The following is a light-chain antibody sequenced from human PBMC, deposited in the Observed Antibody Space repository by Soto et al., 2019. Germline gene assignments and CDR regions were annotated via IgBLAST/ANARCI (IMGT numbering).Light chain of an antibody. J-gene: IGKJ2*01. V-gene: IGKV1-39*01. CDR3: QQSHGIPYT. Sequence: DIQMTQSPSSLSASVGDRVTITCRASQTISSYLNWYQQKPGKAPKLLIYAASSLQSGVPSRFSGNGSGTDFTLSISSLQPEDFATYYCQQSHGIPYTFGQGTKLEIK. CDR1: QTISSY. CDR2: AAS.